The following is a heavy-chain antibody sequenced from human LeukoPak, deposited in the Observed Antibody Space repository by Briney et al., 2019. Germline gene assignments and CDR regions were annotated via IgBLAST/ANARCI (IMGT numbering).Heavy chain of an antibody. CDR2: ISGSGGST. Sequence: GGSLRLSCAASGFTFSSYAMSWVRQAPGKGLEWVSAISGSGGSTYYADSVKGRFTISRDNSKNTLYLQMNSLRAEDTAVYYCAKGDYVWGSYRYTPPYWGRGTLVTVSS. V-gene: IGHV3-23*01. J-gene: IGHJ4*02. D-gene: IGHD3-16*02. CDR1: GFTFSSYA. CDR3: AKGDYVWGSYRYTPPY.